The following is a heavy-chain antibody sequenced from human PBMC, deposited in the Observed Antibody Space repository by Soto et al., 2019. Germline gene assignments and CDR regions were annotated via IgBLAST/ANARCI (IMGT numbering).Heavy chain of an antibody. CDR3: AGAAYASLRYSASFYGMDV. Sequence: GGSLRLSCAASEFSLSDYEMHWVRQAPGGGLEWLSYISRSGDVIYYADSARGRFAISRDNAKDTLYLQMNSLTVEDTAVYYCAGAAYASLRYSASFYGMDVWGQGITVTVSS. J-gene: IGHJ6*02. D-gene: IGHD3-16*01. CDR2: ISRSGDVI. V-gene: IGHV3-48*03. CDR1: EFSLSDYE.